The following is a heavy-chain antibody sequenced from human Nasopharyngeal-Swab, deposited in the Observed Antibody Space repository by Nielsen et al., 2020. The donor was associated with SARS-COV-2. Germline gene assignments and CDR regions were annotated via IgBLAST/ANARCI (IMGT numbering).Heavy chain of an antibody. Sequence: ASVKVSCKASGYTFTSYGISWVRQAPGQGLEWMGWISAYNGNTNYAQKLQGRVTMTTDTSTSTAYMELRSLRSDDTAVYYCAKRGAFLEILTGYPPIDYWGVGTLVIVSS. CDR3: AKRGAFLEILTGYPPIDY. CDR1: GYTFTSYG. J-gene: IGHJ4*02. CDR2: ISAYNGNT. V-gene: IGHV1-18*01. D-gene: IGHD3-9*01.